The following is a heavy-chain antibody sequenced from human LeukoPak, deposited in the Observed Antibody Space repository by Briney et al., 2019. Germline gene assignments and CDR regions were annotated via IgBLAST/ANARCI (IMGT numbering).Heavy chain of an antibody. D-gene: IGHD5-18*01. CDR3: ARDLNSYGSAAFDI. CDR1: GGSISSYY. CDR2: IYYSGST. J-gene: IGHJ3*02. Sequence: SETLSLTCTVSGGSISSYYWSWIRQPPGRGLEWIGYIYYSGSTNYNPSLKSRVTISVDTSKNQFSLKLSSVTAADTAVYYCARDLNSYGSAAFDIWGQGTMVTVSS. V-gene: IGHV4-59*01.